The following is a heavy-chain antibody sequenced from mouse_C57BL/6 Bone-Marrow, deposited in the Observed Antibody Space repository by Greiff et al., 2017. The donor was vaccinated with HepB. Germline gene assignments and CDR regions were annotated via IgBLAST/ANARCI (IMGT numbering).Heavy chain of an antibody. V-gene: IGHV1-55*01. CDR1: GYTFTSYW. J-gene: IGHJ2*01. CDR3: ARGGFYGYDGGDY. D-gene: IGHD2-2*01. CDR2: IYPGSGST. Sequence: VQLQQPGAELVKPGASVKMSCKASGYTFTSYWITWVKQRPGQGLEWIGDIYPGSGSTNYNEKFKSKATLTVDTSSSTAYMQLGSLTSEDSAVYYCARGGFYGYDGGDYWGQGTTLTVSS.